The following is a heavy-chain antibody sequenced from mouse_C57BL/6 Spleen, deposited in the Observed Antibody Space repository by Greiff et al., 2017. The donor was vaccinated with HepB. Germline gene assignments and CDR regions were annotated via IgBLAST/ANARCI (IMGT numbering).Heavy chain of an antibody. Sequence: EVKLVESGGGLVQPKGSLKLSCAASGFSFNTYAMNWVRQAPGKGLEWVARIRSKSNNYATYYADSVKDRFTISRDDSESMLYLQMNNLKTEDTAMYYCVRHMSYYDYDELAMDYWGQGTSVTVSS. CDR2: IRSKSNNYAT. J-gene: IGHJ4*01. CDR3: VRHMSYYDYDELAMDY. V-gene: IGHV10-1*01. CDR1: GFSFNTYA. D-gene: IGHD2-4*01.